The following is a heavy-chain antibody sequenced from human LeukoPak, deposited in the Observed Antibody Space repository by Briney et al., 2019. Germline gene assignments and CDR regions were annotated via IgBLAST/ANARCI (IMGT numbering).Heavy chain of an antibody. CDR2: ISGSGVST. CDR3: AKEYGYTYGEFDY. V-gene: IGHV3-23*01. Sequence: GGTLRLSCAASGFTFSSYGMSWVRQAPGKGLEWVSAISGSGVSTYYADSVKGRFTISRDNSKNTLYLQMNSLRAEDTAVYYCAKEYGYTYGEFDYWGQGTLVTVSS. D-gene: IGHD5-18*01. CDR1: GFTFSSYG. J-gene: IGHJ4*02.